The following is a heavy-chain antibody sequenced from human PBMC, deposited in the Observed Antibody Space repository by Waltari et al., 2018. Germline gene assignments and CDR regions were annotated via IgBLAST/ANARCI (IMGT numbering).Heavy chain of an antibody. CDR1: GGSISSSSYY. D-gene: IGHD3-10*01. Sequence: QLQLQESGPGLVKPSETLSLTCTVSGGSISSSSYYWGWIRQPPGKGLEWIGSIYYSGSTYYNPSLKSRVTISVDTSKNQFSLKLSSVTAADTAVYYCARESYYGSGSSYWGQGTLVTVSS. CDR2: IYYSGST. J-gene: IGHJ4*02. V-gene: IGHV4-39*07. CDR3: ARESYYGSGSSY.